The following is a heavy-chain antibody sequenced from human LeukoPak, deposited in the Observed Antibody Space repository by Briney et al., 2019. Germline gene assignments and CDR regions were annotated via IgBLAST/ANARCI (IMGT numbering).Heavy chain of an antibody. J-gene: IGHJ4*02. CDR2: INPNSGNT. Sequence: ASVKVSCKASGYTFTGYYMHWVRQAPGQGLEWMGWINPNSGNTGYAQKFQGRVTMTRNTSISTAYMELSSLRSEDTAVYYCVRSGSFYYFDYWGQGTLVTVSS. V-gene: IGHV1-8*02. D-gene: IGHD1-26*01. CDR3: VRSGSFYYFDY. CDR1: GYTFTGYY.